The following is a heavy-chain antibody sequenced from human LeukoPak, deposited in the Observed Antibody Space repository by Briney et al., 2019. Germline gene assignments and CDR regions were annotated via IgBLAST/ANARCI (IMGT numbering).Heavy chain of an antibody. V-gene: IGHV3-48*03. J-gene: IGHJ3*02. CDR3: ARKFRYDDYVSAFDI. CDR1: GFTFSSYE. Sequence: PGGSLRLSCAASGFTFSSYELNWVRHGPGKGLEWISYISSSGSTISYADSLKGRYTISRDNARNSLYLQMNSLRAEDTAVYYCARKFRYDDYVSAFDIWGQGTMVTVSS. CDR2: ISSSGSTI. D-gene: IGHD4-17*01.